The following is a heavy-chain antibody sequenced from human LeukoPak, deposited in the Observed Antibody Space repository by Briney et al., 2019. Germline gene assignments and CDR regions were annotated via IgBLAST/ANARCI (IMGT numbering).Heavy chain of an antibody. CDR3: ASRITMVRGVSPESPNWFDP. J-gene: IGHJ5*02. V-gene: IGHV4-39*07. D-gene: IGHD3-10*01. CDR2: INHSGST. CDR1: GGSISTSNYY. Sequence: TSETLSLTCTVSGGSISTSNYYWGWIRQPPGKGLEWIGEINHSGSTNYNPSLKSRVTISVDTSKNQFSLKLSSVTAADTAVYYCASRITMVRGVSPESPNWFDPWGQGTLVTVSS.